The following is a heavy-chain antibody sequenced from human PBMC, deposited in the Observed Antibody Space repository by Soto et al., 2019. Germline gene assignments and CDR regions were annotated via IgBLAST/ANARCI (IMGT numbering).Heavy chain of an antibody. CDR2: IGTAGDT. CDR3: ARAGQLVVAGAFDI. V-gene: IGHV3-13*01. Sequence: GGSLRLSCAASGFTFSSYDMHWVRQATGKGLEWVSAIGTAGDTYYPGSVKGRFTISRENAKNSLYLQMNSLRAGDTAVYYCARAGQLVVAGAFDIWGQGTMVTVSS. J-gene: IGHJ3*02. D-gene: IGHD6-6*01. CDR1: GFTFSSYD.